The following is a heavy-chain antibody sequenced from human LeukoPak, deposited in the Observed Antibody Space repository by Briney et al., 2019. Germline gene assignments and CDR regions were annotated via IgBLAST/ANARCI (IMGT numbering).Heavy chain of an antibody. CDR1: GGSISSYY. V-gene: IGHV4-59*12. CDR2: IYYSGNT. D-gene: IGHD3-22*01. J-gene: IGHJ3*02. CDR3: ARVIYDSPPWDAFDI. Sequence: KPSETLSLTCTVSGGSISSYYWSWIRQPPGKGLEWIGSIYYSGNTYYNPSLKSRVTISVDTSKNQFSLKLSSVTAADTAVYYCARVIYDSPPWDAFDIWGQGTMVTVSS.